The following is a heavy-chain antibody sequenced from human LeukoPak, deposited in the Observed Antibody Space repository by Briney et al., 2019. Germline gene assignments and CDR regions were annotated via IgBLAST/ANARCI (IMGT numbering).Heavy chain of an antibody. CDR2: ISWNSGTI. V-gene: IGHV3-9*01. CDR1: GFSFDDYA. D-gene: IGHD6-13*01. J-gene: IGHJ5*02. CDR3: ARVAAAVPDQ. Sequence: GGSLRLSCAASGFSFDDYAMHWVRQAPGKGLEWVSGISWNSGTIVYADSVKGRFAISRDNTNNSLYLQMNNLRVEDTAMYYCARVAAAVPDQWGQGTLVTVSS.